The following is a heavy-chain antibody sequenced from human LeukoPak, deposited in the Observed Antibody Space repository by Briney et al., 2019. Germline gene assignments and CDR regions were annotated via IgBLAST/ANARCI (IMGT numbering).Heavy chain of an antibody. CDR1: GYTFTGYY. V-gene: IGHV1-2*02. J-gene: IGHJ6*03. D-gene: IGHD5-12*01. CDR3: ARDRLGATIAYHYMDV. CDR2: INPNSGGT. Sequence: ASVKVSCKXSGYTFTGYYMHWVRQAPGQGLEWMGWINPNSGGTNYAQKFQGRVTMTRDTSISTAYMELSRLRSDDTAVYYCARDRLGATIAYHYMDVWGKGTTVTVSS.